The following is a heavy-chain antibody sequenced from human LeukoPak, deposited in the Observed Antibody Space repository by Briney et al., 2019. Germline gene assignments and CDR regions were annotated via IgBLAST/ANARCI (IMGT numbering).Heavy chain of an antibody. V-gene: IGHV4-30-2*01. Sequence: SETLSLTCTVSGGSISSGGYYWSWIRQPPGKGLEWIGYIYHSGSTYYNPSLKSRVTISVDRSKNQFSLKLSSVTAADTAVYYCARETSRDYCGGDCYQDDAFDIWGQGTMVTVSS. CDR3: ARETSRDYCGGDCYQDDAFDI. CDR2: IYHSGST. D-gene: IGHD2-21*01. J-gene: IGHJ3*02. CDR1: GGSISSGGYY.